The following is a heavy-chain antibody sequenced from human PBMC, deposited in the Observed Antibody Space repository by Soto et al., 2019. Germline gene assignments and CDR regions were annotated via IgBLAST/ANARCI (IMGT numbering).Heavy chain of an antibody. V-gene: IGHV3-30*18. Sequence: QVQLVESGGGVVQPGRSLRLSCAASGFTFSSYGMHWVRQAPGKGLEWVAVISYDGSNKYYADSVKGRFTISRDNSKNTLYLQMNSLRAEDTAVYYCAKGPSSDSSGYCGFDYWGQGTLVTVSS. CDR1: GFTFSSYG. D-gene: IGHD3-22*01. CDR3: AKGPSSDSSGYCGFDY. CDR2: ISYDGSNK. J-gene: IGHJ4*02.